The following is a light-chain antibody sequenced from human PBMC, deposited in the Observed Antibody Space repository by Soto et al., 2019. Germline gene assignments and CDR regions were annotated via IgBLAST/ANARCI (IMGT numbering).Light chain of an antibody. CDR3: GAWDSRLSAGG. CDR1: SSNIGSND. J-gene: IGLJ2*01. Sequence: QSVLTQPLSVSAAPGQKVTISCSGSSSNIGSNDVSWYQQLPGTGPKLLIYDNNKRPSGIPDRFSGSRSGTSATLAITGLQTGDEADYYCGAWDSRLSAGGFGGGTKLTVL. V-gene: IGLV1-51*01. CDR2: DNN.